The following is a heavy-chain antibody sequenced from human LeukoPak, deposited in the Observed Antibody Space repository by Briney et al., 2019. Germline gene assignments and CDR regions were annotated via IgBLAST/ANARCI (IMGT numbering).Heavy chain of an antibody. J-gene: IGHJ4*02. CDR2: INDSGST. Sequence: SETLSLTCAVYGGSFSGYYWSWIRQPPGKGLEWIGEINDSGSTNCNPSLKSRVSISVDTSKDQFSLKLSSVTAADTAVYYCARVIDYDSSGYYLGYWGQGTRVTVSS. CDR3: ARVIDYDSSGYYLGY. D-gene: IGHD3-22*01. V-gene: IGHV4-34*01. CDR1: GGSFSGYY.